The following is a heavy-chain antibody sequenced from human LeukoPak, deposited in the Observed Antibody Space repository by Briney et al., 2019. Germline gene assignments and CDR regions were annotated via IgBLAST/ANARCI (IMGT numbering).Heavy chain of an antibody. V-gene: IGHV4-39*01. CDR3: ARHKEDFHDSSGPNFWYFDL. CDR2: IYYSGST. J-gene: IGHJ2*01. CDR1: GDSIKSDSYY. D-gene: IGHD3-22*01. Sequence: SETLSLNCAVSGDSIKSDSYYWGWIRQPPGKGLEWIGTIYYSGSTYYNPSLKSRVTISVDTSKNQFSVKLSSVTAADTALYYCARHKEDFHDSSGPNFWYFDLWGRGTLVTVSS.